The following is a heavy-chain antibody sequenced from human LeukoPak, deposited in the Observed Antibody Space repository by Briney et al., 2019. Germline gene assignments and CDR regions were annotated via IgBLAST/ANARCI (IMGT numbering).Heavy chain of an antibody. D-gene: IGHD3-10*01. CDR2: IYTSGST. Sequence: SETLSLTCTVSGGSISSGNYYWSWIRQPAGKGLEWIGRIYTSGSTNYNPSLKSRVTISVDTSKNQFSLKLNSVTAADTAVYYCARVRRASITMVRGVRGWDCFDPWGQGTLVTVSS. V-gene: IGHV4-61*02. CDR1: GGSISSGNYY. J-gene: IGHJ5*02. CDR3: ARVRRASITMVRGVRGWDCFDP.